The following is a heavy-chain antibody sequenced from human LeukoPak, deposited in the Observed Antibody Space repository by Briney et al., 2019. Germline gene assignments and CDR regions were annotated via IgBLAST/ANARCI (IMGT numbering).Heavy chain of an antibody. CDR1: GGSISSSSCY. D-gene: IGHD5-18*01. J-gene: IGHJ6*03. CDR2: IYYSGST. Sequence: SETLSLTCTVSGGSISSSSCYWGWIRQPPGKGLEGIGSIYYSGSTYYNPSLKSRVTISVDTSKNQFSLRLSSVTATDTAVYFCARRGYNSGHYSMDVWGKGTTVTVSS. V-gene: IGHV4-39*01. CDR3: ARRGYNSGHYSMDV.